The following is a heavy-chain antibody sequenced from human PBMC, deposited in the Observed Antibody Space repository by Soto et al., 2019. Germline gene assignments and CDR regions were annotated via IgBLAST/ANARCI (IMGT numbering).Heavy chain of an antibody. CDR2: IIPIFGTA. CDR1: GGTFSSYA. D-gene: IGHD3-10*01. J-gene: IGHJ5*02. CDR3: AASHLGFGEFINWFDP. Sequence: SVKVSCKASGGTFSSYAISWVRQAPGQGLEWMGGIIPIFGTANYAQKFQGRVTITADESTSTAYMELSSLRSEDTAVYYCAASHLGFGEFINWFDPWGQGTQVTVSS. V-gene: IGHV1-69*13.